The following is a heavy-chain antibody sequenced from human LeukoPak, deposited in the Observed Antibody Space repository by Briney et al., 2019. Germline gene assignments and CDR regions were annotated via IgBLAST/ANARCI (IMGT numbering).Heavy chain of an antibody. J-gene: IGHJ6*02. CDR3: TRDQGTGGGYFDWYHYYYGMDV. V-gene: IGHV3-49*03. D-gene: IGHD3-9*01. Sequence: GGSLRLSCAASGFTFSSYAMSWFRQAPGKGLEWVGFIRSKAYGGTTEYAASVKGRFTISRDDSKSIAYLQMNSLKTEDTAVYYCTRDQGTGGGYFDWYHYYYGMDVWGQGTTVTVSS. CDR1: GFTFSSYA. CDR2: IRSKAYGGTT.